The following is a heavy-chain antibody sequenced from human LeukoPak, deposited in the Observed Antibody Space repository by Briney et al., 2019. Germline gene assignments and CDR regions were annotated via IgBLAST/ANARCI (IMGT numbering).Heavy chain of an antibody. CDR3: ARENYGDCYFDY. D-gene: IGHD4-17*01. CDR2: ISSSGSSI. CDR1: GFTFSDYY. V-gene: IGHV3-11*04. J-gene: IGHJ4*02. Sequence: PGGSLRLSCAASGFTFSDYYMSWIRQAPGKGLEWVSYISSSGSSIYYADSVKGRFTISRDNSRNTLYLQMNSLRAEDTAVYYCARENYGDCYFDYWGQGTLVTVSS.